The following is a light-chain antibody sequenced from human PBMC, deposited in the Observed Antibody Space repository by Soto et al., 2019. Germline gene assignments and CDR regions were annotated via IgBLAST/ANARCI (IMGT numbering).Light chain of an antibody. CDR3: TSHAGNYNFPYV. CDR1: SSDVCAYDV. Sequence: QSGLTHPPSAAGSPGQSVTISCTETSSDVCAYDVVSWYQHHPGKAPKLMIYEVTKRPSGVPDRFSGSKSGNTASLTVSGLQAEDEADYYCTSHAGNYNFPYVFGTGTKVTVL. J-gene: IGLJ1*01. V-gene: IGLV2-8*01. CDR2: EVT.